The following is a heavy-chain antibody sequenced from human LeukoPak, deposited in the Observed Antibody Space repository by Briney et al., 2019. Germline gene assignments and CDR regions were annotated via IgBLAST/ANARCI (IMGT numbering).Heavy chain of an antibody. Sequence: SETLSLTCTVSGGSISSYYWSWIRQPPGKGLEWIGYIYYSGSTNYNPSLKSRVTISVDTSKNQFSLKLSSVTAADTAVYYCARERYSSGWYGDHFEYWGQGTLVTVSS. CDR1: GGSISSYY. D-gene: IGHD6-19*01. J-gene: IGHJ4*02. CDR2: IYYSGST. V-gene: IGHV4-59*12. CDR3: ARERYSSGWYGDHFEY.